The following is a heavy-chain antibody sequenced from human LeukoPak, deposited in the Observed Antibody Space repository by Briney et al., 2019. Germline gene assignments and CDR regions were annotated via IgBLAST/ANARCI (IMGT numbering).Heavy chain of an antibody. J-gene: IGHJ1*01. CDR2: INHSGST. CDR1: GGSSSGYY. V-gene: IGHV4-34*01. CDR3: ARGGRYCSGGSCYSGGYFQH. Sequence: SETLSLTCAVYGGSSSGYYWSWIRQPPGKGLEWIGKINHSGSTNYNPSLKSRVTISVDTSKNQFSLKLSSVTAADTAVYYCARGGRYCSGGSCYSGGYFQHWGQGTLVTVSS. D-gene: IGHD2-15*01.